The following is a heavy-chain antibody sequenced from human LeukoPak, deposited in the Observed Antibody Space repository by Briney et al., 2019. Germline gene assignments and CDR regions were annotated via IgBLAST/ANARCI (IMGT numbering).Heavy chain of an antibody. Sequence: ASVKVSCKASGYTFTSYYMHWVRQAPGQGLEWMGIISPSGGSTSYTQNSQGRVTMTRDTSTSTVYMELSSLRSEDTAVYYCARGWNRGVGPPDYWGQGTLVTVSS. D-gene: IGHD3-3*01. V-gene: IGHV1-46*01. CDR1: GYTFTSYY. CDR2: ISPSGGST. J-gene: IGHJ4*02. CDR3: ARGWNRGVGPPDY.